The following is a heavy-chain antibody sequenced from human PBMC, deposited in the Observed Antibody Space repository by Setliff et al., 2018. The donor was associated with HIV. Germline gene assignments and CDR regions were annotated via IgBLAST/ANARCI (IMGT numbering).Heavy chain of an antibody. CDR2: ITPSGST. Sequence: PSETLSLTCAVYGGSVSGHYWGWFRQPPGKGLEWIGEITPSGSTNYNPSLKSRVTVSVDTSKTQYSLKMISVTAADTAMYYCAISIVGVTSEMYWAQGTLVTVSS. D-gene: IGHD2-21*02. V-gene: IGHV4-34*01. CDR1: GGSVSGHY. CDR3: AISIVGVTSEMY. J-gene: IGHJ4*02.